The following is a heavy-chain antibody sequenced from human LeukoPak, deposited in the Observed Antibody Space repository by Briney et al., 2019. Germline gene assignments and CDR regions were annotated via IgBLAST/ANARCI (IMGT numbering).Heavy chain of an antibody. J-gene: IGHJ4*02. D-gene: IGHD1-26*01. V-gene: IGHV1-8*01. CDR3: AREASGSYYQNDY. Sequence: ASVKVSCKASGYTFTCYDINWVRQAPGQGLEWMGWMNPNSGNTGYAQKFQGRVTMTRNTSISTAYMELSSLRSEDTAVYYCAREASGSYYQNDYWGQGTLVTVSS. CDR1: GYTFTCYD. CDR2: MNPNSGNT.